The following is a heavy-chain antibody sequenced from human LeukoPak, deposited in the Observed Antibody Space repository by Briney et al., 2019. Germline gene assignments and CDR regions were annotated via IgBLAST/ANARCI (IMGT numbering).Heavy chain of an antibody. Sequence: ASVKVSCKASGYTFTRYDINWVRQATGQGLEWMGWMNPNSGNTGYAQKFQGRVTMTRNTSISTAYMELSSLRSEDTAVYYCARGRCSSTSCYPYNWFDPWGQGTLVTVSS. CDR2: MNPNSGNT. CDR3: ARGRCSSTSCYPYNWFDP. D-gene: IGHD2-2*01. CDR1: GYTFTRYD. V-gene: IGHV1-8*01. J-gene: IGHJ5*02.